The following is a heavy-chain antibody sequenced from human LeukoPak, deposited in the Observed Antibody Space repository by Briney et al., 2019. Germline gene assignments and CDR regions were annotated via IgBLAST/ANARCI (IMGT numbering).Heavy chain of an antibody. D-gene: IGHD6-13*01. CDR3: VTPQYSSSWYYFDY. V-gene: IGHV3-74*01. CDR1: GFTFSIYW. CDR2: IDSDGSST. Sequence: PGGSLRLSCAASGFTFSIYWMHWVRQAPGKGLVWVSRIDSDGSSTSYADSVQGRFTISRDNAKNTLYLQMNSLRAEDTAVYYCVTPQYSSSWYYFDYWGQGTLVTVSS. J-gene: IGHJ4*02.